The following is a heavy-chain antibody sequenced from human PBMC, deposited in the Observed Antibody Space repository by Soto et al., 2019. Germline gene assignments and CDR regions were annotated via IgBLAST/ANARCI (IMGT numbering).Heavy chain of an antibody. J-gene: IGHJ6*02. CDR2: IHSTGNT. V-gene: IGHV4-4*07. CDR3: ARGGKVGSYYYYGMDV. CDR1: GGSVSGFY. D-gene: IGHD1-26*01. Sequence: SETLSLTCGVSGGSVSGFYWSWIRQPAGKGLEWIGRIHSTGNTDYNPSLKSRVTMSVDTSKSQFSLKLTSVTAADTAVYYCARGGKVGSYYYYGMDVWGQGTTVTVS.